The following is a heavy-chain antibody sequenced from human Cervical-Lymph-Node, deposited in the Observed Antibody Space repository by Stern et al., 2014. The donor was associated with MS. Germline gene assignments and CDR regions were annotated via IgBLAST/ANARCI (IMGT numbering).Heavy chain of an antibody. CDR3: ARHYGDYYFDS. V-gene: IGHV1-69*06. J-gene: IGHJ4*02. D-gene: IGHD4-17*01. CDR2: LIPLFGTA. Sequence: QVQLGQSGAEVKKPGSSVKVSCKASGGAFSRYAMSWVRQAPGQGLEWMGGLIPLFGTANLAQKFRGRVTITADNSTSTAYMELSSLRSEDTAVYYCARHYGDYYFDSWGQGTLVTVSS. CDR1: GGAFSRYA.